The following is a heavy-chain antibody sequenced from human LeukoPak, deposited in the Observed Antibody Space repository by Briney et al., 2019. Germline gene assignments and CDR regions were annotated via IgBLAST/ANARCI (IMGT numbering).Heavy chain of an antibody. D-gene: IGHD2/OR15-2a*01. V-gene: IGHV3-21*06. CDR1: GFTFSSYS. Sequence: GGSLRLSCAASGFTFSSYSMNWVRQAPGKGLEWVSSISSSSSYIYYADSVKGRFTISRGNAKNLLYLQMKSLRAEASAVYYCARDVFSWNAFEIWGQGAMVTVSS. CDR2: ISSSSSYI. J-gene: IGHJ3*02. CDR3: ARDVFSWNAFEI.